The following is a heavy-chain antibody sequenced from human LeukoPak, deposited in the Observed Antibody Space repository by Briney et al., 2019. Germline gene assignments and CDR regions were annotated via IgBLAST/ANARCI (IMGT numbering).Heavy chain of an antibody. Sequence: GGSLRLSCAASGFTFSSYSMNWVRQAPGKGLEWVSSISSSSSYIYYADSVKGRFTISRDNAKNSLYLQMDSLRDEDTAVYYCVGAPERWLRSRNYFDSWGQGILVTVSS. V-gene: IGHV3-21*06. CDR1: GFTFSSYS. CDR2: ISSSSSYI. D-gene: IGHD5-12*01. J-gene: IGHJ4*02. CDR3: VGAPERWLRSRNYFDS.